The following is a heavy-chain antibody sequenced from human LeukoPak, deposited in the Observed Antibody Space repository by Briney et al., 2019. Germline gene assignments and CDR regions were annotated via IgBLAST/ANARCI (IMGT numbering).Heavy chain of an antibody. Sequence: SETLSLTYTVSGGSISSYYWNWIRKPPGKGLEWIGFIYYSGSTNYNPSLKSRVTISVDRSKNQFSLKLSAVTAADTAVYYCARRVRGGYDSSGYYYFDYWGQGTLVTVSS. J-gene: IGHJ4*02. D-gene: IGHD3-22*01. CDR3: ARRVRGGYDSSGYYYFDY. V-gene: IGHV4-59*08. CDR2: IYYSGST. CDR1: GGSISSYY.